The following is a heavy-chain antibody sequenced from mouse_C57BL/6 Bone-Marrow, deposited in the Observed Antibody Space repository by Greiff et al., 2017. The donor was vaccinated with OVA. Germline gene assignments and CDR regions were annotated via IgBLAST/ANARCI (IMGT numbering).Heavy chain of an antibody. CDR2: IDLENGDT. V-gene: IGHV14-4*01. J-gene: IGHJ2*01. D-gene: IGHD2-1*01. CDR1: GFNIKDDY. CDR3: TSYGNLDY. Sequence: EVKLLESGAELVRPGASVKLSCTASGFNIKDDYMHWVKQRPEQGLEWIGWIDLENGDTEYASKFQGKATITADTSSNTAYLQLSSLTSEDTAVYDSTSYGNLDYWGQGTTLTVSS.